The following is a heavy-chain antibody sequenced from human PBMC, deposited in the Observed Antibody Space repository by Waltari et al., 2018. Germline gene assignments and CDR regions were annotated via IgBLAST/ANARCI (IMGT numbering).Heavy chain of an antibody. V-gene: IGHV3-21*01. J-gene: IGHJ4*02. Sequence: ARQAPGKGLDWVSSISDSGIYIYYSYSVKGRFTISRYNAKNSLYLQMNSLRAEDTAVYYCTRGQWELHWGQGALVTVSS. CDR2: ISDSGIYI. CDR3: TRGQWELH. D-gene: IGHD1-26*01.